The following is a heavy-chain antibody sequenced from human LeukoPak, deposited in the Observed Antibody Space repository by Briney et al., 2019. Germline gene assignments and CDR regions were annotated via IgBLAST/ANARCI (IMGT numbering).Heavy chain of an antibody. Sequence: GGPLRLSCAASGFTFRSYVMSWVRQTPGKGLEWLSGISSSGGSTYYADSVKGRFTISRDNSKNTLYLQMNSLRAEDTAVYYCAKSGYYGSVAYSKDHFDYCGQGTLVTVSS. D-gene: IGHD3-10*01. CDR1: GFTFRSYV. CDR3: AKSGYYGSVAYSKDHFDY. V-gene: IGHV3-23*01. CDR2: ISSSGGST. J-gene: IGHJ4*02.